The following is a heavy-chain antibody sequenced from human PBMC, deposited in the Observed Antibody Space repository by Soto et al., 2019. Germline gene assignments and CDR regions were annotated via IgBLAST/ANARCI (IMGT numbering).Heavy chain of an antibody. CDR1: GFTFSSYA. Sequence: PGGSLRLSCAASGFTFSSYAMSWVRQAPGKGLEWVSAISGSGGSTYYADSVKGRFTISRDNSKNTLYLQMNSLRAEDTAVYYCAMYPYLPTPRYYYYGIDVWRQGTTVTVPS. CDR3: AMYPYLPTPRYYYYGIDV. D-gene: IGHD2-2*01. V-gene: IGHV3-23*01. CDR2: ISGSGGST. J-gene: IGHJ6*02.